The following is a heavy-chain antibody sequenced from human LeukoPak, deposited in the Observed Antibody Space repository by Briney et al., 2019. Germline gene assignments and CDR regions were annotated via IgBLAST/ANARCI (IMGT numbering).Heavy chain of an antibody. D-gene: IGHD3-9*01. CDR3: ARDHYYDILTGYYPPLYYGMDV. V-gene: IGHV1-18*04. CDR2: ISAYNGNT. CDR1: GYTFTSYG. J-gene: IGHJ6*04. Sequence: ASVNVSFQGSGYTFTSYGISWVRQAPGQGLYWMGWISAYNGNTNYAQKLQGRVTMTTDTSTSTAYMELRSLRSVDTAMYYCARDHYYDILTGYYPPLYYGMDVWGKGTTVTVSS.